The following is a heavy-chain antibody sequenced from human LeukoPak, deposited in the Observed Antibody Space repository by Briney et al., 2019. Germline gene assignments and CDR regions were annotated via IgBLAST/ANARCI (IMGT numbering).Heavy chain of an antibody. V-gene: IGHV4-61*01. CDR1: GGSVSSGSYY. CDR2: MSYSGST. Sequence: PSETLSLTCTVSGGSVSSGSYYWSWIRQPPGKGLEWIGYMSYSGSTNYNPSLKSRVTISVDTSKNQFSLKLSSVTAADTAVYYCARVFRTAAGSYFYYYGMDVWGQGTTVTVS. CDR3: ARVFRTAAGSYFYYYGMDV. D-gene: IGHD6-13*01. J-gene: IGHJ6*02.